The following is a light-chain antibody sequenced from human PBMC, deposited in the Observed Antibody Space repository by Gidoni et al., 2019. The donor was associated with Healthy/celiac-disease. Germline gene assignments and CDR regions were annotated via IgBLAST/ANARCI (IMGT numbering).Light chain of an antibody. V-gene: IGKV1-9*01. Sequence: DIQLTQSPSFLSASVGDRVTIPCRASQGISSYLAWYQQKPGKAPKLLIYAASTLQSGVPSRFSGSGSGTEFTLTISSLQPEDFATYYCQQLNSYPPTFXGXTKVEIK. J-gene: IGKJ4*01. CDR3: QQLNSYPPT. CDR1: QGISSY. CDR2: AAS.